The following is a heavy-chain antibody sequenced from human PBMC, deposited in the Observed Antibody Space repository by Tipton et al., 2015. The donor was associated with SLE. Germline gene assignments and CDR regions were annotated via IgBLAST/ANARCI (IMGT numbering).Heavy chain of an antibody. CDR1: GVTFSSYD. D-gene: IGHD1-26*01. CDR3: ARGGGGAARFDY. CDR2: VSSSSSAI. Sequence: SGVTFSSYDMSWVRQAPGKGLEWVSYVSSSSSAIHYIDSVKGRFTISRDNAKNSLYLQMSSLRAEDTAVYYCARGGGGAARFDYWGQGTLVTVSS. V-gene: IGHV3-48*01. J-gene: IGHJ4*02.